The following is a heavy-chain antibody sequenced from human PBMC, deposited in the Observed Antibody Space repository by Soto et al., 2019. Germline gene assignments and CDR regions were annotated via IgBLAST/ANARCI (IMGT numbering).Heavy chain of an antibody. CDR2: ISPDGSEK. CDR1: GFTFSSFW. CDR3: SRSLNS. Sequence: GGSLRLSCAASGFTFSSFWMDWVRQPPGKGLEWVANISPDGSEKHYVDSVRGRFTISRDNARNSLYLQMRSLTAEDSALYYCSRSLNSWGQGTRVTVSS. J-gene: IGHJ4*02. V-gene: IGHV3-7*01.